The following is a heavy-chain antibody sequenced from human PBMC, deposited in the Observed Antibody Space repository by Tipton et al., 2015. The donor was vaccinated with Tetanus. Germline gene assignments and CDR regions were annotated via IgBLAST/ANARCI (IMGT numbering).Heavy chain of an antibody. CDR1: GYIFTNYW. CDR2: IYPGDSDP. D-gene: IGHD2-8*01. CDR3: ARAHCTDGVCNFDF. V-gene: IGHV5-51*01. J-gene: IGHJ4*02. Sequence: QLVQSGGEVKKPGESLKISCKGSGYIFTNYWIGWVRQKPGKGLEWMGIIYPGDSDPRYSPSFQGQVTISVDKSINTAYLQWSSLKASDTSMFYCARAHCTDGVCNFDFWGQGALVTVAS.